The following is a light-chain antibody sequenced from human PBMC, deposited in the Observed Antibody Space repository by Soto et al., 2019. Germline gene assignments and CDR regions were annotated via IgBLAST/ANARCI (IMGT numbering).Light chain of an antibody. CDR3: AGWDDSLNGPV. CDR1: SSNIGSNT. Sequence: QSVLTQPPSASGTPGQRVPISCSGSSSNIGSNTVNWYQQLPGTAPKLLIYSNNRRPSGVPDRFSGSKSGTSASLAISGLQSEDEADYYCAGWDDSLNGPVFGGGTKLTVL. CDR2: SNN. J-gene: IGLJ2*01. V-gene: IGLV1-44*01.